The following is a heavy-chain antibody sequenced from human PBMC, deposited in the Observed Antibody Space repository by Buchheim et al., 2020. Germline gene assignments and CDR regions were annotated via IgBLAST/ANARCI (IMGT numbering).Heavy chain of an antibody. Sequence: EVQLLESGGGLVQPGGSLRLSCAASGFTFSSYAMSWVRQAPGKGLEWVSSISGSGGSTYYADSVKGRFTTSRDNSTNTLYLQMNSLRAEDTAVYYCAKVGYYYDSSGSTGDYWGQGTL. CDR3: AKVGYYYDSSGSTGDY. V-gene: IGHV3-23*01. CDR2: ISGSGGST. J-gene: IGHJ4*02. CDR1: GFTFSSYA. D-gene: IGHD3-22*01.